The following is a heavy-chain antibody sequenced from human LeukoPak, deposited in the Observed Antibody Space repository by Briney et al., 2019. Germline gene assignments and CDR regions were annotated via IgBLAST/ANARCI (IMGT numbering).Heavy chain of an antibody. D-gene: IGHD6-6*01. CDR1: GGSISSGDYC. J-gene: IGHJ4*02. CDR2: IYYSGST. Sequence: SQTLSLTCTVSGGSISSGDYCWSWIRQPPGQGLKWIGYIYYSGSTYYSPSLKGRVSISVDTSKLHFFLELRSATVAALSAYSCARGIAARAPLVDWGQGTLVTVSS. V-gene: IGHV4-30-4*08. CDR3: ARGIAARAPLVD.